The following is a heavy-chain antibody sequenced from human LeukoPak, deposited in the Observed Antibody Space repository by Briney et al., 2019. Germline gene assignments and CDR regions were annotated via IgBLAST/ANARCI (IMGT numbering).Heavy chain of an antibody. CDR3: ARDPIIKANYYDSSGYYTDY. V-gene: IGHV1-69*05. CDR1: GGTFSSYA. Sequence: GSSVKVSCKASGGTFSSYAISWVRQAPGQGVEWMGWIIPIFGTANYAQKFQGRVTITTDESTSTAYMELSSLRSEDTAVYYCARDPIIKANYYDSSGYYTDYWGQGTLVTVSS. D-gene: IGHD3-22*01. J-gene: IGHJ4*02. CDR2: IIPIFGTA.